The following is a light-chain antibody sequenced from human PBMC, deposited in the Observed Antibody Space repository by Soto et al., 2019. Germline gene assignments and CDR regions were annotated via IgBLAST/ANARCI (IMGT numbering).Light chain of an antibody. V-gene: IGKV1-9*01. J-gene: IGKJ3*01. Sequence: DIQLTQSPSFLSASVGDRVTITCRASQGISSYLAWYQQKPGKAPKLLIYAASTLQSGVPSRFSGSGSGTEYTLTISSLQPEDVATYYCQQLKSYPPVFTFGPGTKVDIK. CDR1: QGISSY. CDR2: AAS. CDR3: QQLKSYPPVFT.